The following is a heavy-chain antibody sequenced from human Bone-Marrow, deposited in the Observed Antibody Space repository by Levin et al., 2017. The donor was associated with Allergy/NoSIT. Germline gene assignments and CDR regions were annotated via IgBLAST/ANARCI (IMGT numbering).Heavy chain of an antibody. Sequence: SETLSLTCVVSGSSISSGYNWGWIRQSPGKGLEWIGSIYHSGSTYYNPSLKSRVTISVDTSKNQFSLKLSSVTAADTAVYYCARAGMITFGGSQFDYWGQGTLVTVSS. CDR3: ARAGMITFGGSQFDY. V-gene: IGHV4-38-2*01. J-gene: IGHJ4*02. CDR2: IYHSGST. D-gene: IGHD3-16*01. CDR1: GSSISSGYN.